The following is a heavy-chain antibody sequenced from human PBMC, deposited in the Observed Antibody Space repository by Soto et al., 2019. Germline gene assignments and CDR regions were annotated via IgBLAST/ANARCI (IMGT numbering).Heavy chain of an antibody. CDR2: ISGSGGST. CDR1: GFTFSSYA. CDR3: AKAPYYGSGSYYSLYYFDY. V-gene: IGHV3-23*01. D-gene: IGHD3-10*01. J-gene: IGHJ4*02. Sequence: GGSLRLSCAASGFTFSSYAMSWVRQAPGKGLEWVSAISGSGGSTYYADSVKGRFTISRDNSKNTLYLQMNSLRAEDTAVYYCAKAPYYGSGSYYSLYYFDYWGQGTLVTVSS.